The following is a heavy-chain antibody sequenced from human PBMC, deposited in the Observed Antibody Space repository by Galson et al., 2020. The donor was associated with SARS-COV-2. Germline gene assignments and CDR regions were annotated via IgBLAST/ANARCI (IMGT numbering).Heavy chain of an antibody. CDR2: INHSGST. J-gene: IGHJ4*02. V-gene: IGHV4-34*01. D-gene: IGHD6-19*01. CDR1: GGSFSGYY. CDR3: ASCRLRVAAHWGGFRY. Sequence: SETLSLTCAVYGGSFSGYYWSWIRQPPGKGLEWIGEINHSGSTNYNPSLKSRVTISVDTSKNQFSLKLSSVTAADTAVYYCASCRLRVAAHWGGFRYWGQGTLVTVSS.